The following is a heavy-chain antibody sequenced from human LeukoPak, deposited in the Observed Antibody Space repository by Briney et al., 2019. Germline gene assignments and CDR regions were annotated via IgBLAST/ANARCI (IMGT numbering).Heavy chain of an antibody. V-gene: IGHV4-38-2*02. CDR3: ARDRGGVYSGSYYDS. CDR1: GYSISSGYY. J-gene: IGHJ4*02. D-gene: IGHD1-26*01. Sequence: SETLSLTCTVSGYSISSGYYWGWIRQPPGKGLEWIGSIYHSGSTYYNPSLKSRVTISVDTSKNQFSLKLSSVTAADTAVYYCARDRGGVYSGSYYDSWGQGTLVTVSS. CDR2: IYHSGST.